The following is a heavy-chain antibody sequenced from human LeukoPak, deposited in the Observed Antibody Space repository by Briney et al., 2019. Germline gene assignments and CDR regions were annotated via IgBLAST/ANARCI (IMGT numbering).Heavy chain of an antibody. V-gene: IGHV3-23*01. CDR1: GFTFSSYA. CDR3: ARDSSNAADY. CDR2: ISGSDGAT. D-gene: IGHD6-13*01. Sequence: GGSLRLSCAASGFTFSSYALTWVRQAPGKGLEWVSVISGSDGATYYAESVKGRFIISRDNSENTLYLQMNSLRVEDTAVYYCARDSSNAADYWGQGTLVTVSS. J-gene: IGHJ4*02.